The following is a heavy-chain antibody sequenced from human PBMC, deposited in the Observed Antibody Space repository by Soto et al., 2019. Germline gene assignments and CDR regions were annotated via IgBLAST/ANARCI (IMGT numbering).Heavy chain of an antibody. CDR1: GFTFSSYG. V-gene: IGHV3-30-3*01. Sequence: QVHLEESGGGVVQPGTSLRLSCVASGFTFSSYGMHWVRQAPGKGLEWVAVIPNTENKKYYADSVKGRFTISRDNSQNTLCLQMDSLMSEDTAMYYCARTAGGRVRGALDIWCQGTMVTVS. J-gene: IGHJ3*02. CDR3: ARTAGGRVRGALDI. CDR2: IPNTENKK. D-gene: IGHD6-13*01.